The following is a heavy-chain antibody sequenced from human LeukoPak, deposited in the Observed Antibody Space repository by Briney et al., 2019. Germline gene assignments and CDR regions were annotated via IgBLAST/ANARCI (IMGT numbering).Heavy chain of an antibody. D-gene: IGHD3-10*01. J-gene: IGHJ4*02. CDR1: GFTFNNYG. CDR3: AKPTYGPGSFLIDF. CDR2: IWDDGSYT. Sequence: GRPLRLSCVASGFTFNNYGMHWVRQAPGKGLEWVAVIWDDGSYTYYKDSVKGRFTVSRDNSKSTLYLQMNSLRAEDTAIYYCAKPTYGPGSFLIDFWGPGTLVTVSS. V-gene: IGHV3-33*06.